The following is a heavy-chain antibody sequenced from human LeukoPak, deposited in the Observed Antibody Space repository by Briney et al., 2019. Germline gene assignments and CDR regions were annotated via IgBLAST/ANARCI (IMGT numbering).Heavy chain of an antibody. CDR1: GGSISSGSYY. CDR3: ARVPTYEIAAARVGYAFDI. V-gene: IGHV4-61*02. J-gene: IGHJ3*02. Sequence: SETLSLTCTVSGGSISSGSYYWSWIRQPAGKGLEWIGRIYTSGSTNYNPSLKSRVTISVDTSKNQFSLKLSSVTAADTAVYYCARVPTYEIAAARVGYAFDIWGQGTMVTVSS. D-gene: IGHD6-13*01. CDR2: IYTSGST.